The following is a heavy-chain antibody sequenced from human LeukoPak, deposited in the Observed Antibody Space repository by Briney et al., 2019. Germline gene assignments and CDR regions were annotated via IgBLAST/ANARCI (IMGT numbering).Heavy chain of an antibody. D-gene: IGHD1-26*01. CDR3: ARENGSYSGGYDP. Sequence: SETLSLTCPVSGGSVSSGSHYWSWIRQPPGKGLEWIGEIYHSGSTNYNPSLKSRVTISVDKSKNQFSLKLSSVTAADTAVYYCARENGSYSGGYDPWGQGTLVTVSS. CDR1: GGSVSSGSHY. J-gene: IGHJ5*02. V-gene: IGHV4-39*07. CDR2: IYHSGST.